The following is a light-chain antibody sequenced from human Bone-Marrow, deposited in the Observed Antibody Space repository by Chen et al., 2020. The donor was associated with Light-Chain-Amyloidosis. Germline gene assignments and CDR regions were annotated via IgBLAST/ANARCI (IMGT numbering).Light chain of an antibody. CDR3: SSRDTTGNHLL. J-gene: IGLJ2*01. V-gene: IGLV3-19*01. Sequence: SSELTQAPAVSVTLGQTVRITCQGDSLRYYPATWYQQKPGQAPVLVISRNNNRPSGIPDRFSGSSSGNAASLTITGAQAEDEADYHCSSRDTTGNHLLFGGGTSLTVL. CDR1: SLRYYP. CDR2: RNN.